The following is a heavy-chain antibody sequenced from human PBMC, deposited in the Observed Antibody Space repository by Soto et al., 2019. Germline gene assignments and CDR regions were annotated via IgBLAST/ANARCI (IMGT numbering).Heavy chain of an antibody. D-gene: IGHD2-8*01. Sequence: SGTVSLTSSVSGCTLSNYYLIWSRPHPGKGLEWIGYIYYSGSTNYNPSLKSRVTISVDTSKNQFSLKLSSVTAADTAVYYCAAGGTYCTNGVCYRRYFDYWGQGTLVTVSS. CDR3: AAGGTYCTNGVCYRRYFDY. CDR1: GCTLSNYY. V-gene: IGHV4-59*12. CDR2: IYYSGST. J-gene: IGHJ4*02.